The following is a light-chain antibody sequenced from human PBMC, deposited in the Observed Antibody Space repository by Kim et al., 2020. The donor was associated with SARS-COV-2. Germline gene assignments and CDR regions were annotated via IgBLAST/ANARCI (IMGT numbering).Light chain of an antibody. CDR2: GKN. CDR1: SLRSYY. CDR3: KSRDSRGKVV. J-gene: IGLJ2*01. V-gene: IGLV3-19*01. Sequence: SYELTQDPAVSVALGQTVRITCQGDSLRSYYATWYQQKSGQAPVLVFYGKNNRPSGIPDRFSGSSSGNTASLTITGAQAADEADYYCKSRDSRGKVVFGGGTKVTVL.